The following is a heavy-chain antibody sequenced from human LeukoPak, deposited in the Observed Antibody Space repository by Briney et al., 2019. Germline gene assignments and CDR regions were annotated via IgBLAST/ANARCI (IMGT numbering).Heavy chain of an antibody. D-gene: IGHD3-22*01. CDR1: GGSFSGYY. CDR2: INHSGST. CDR3: ARGLEHYYDSSGYAY. V-gene: IGHV4-34*01. Sequence: PSETLSLTCAVYGGSFSGYYWSWIRQPPGKGLEWIGEINHSGSTNYNPSLKSRVTISVDTSKNQFSLKLSSVTAADTAVYYCARGLEHYYDSSGYAYWGQGTLVTVSS. J-gene: IGHJ4*02.